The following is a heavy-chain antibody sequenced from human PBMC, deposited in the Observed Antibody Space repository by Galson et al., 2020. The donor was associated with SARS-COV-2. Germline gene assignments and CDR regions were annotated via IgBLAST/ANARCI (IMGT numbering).Heavy chain of an antibody. V-gene: IGHV4-4*02. Sequence: SETLSLTCAVSGGSISSSNWWSWVRQPPGKGLEWIGEIYHSGSTNYNPSLKSRVTISVDKSKNQFSLKLSSVTAADTAVYYCARGRGEQWLVGYYYYGMDVWGQGTTVTVSS. D-gene: IGHD6-19*01. CDR3: ARGRGEQWLVGYYYYGMDV. CDR2: IYHSGST. CDR1: GGSISSSNW. J-gene: IGHJ6*02.